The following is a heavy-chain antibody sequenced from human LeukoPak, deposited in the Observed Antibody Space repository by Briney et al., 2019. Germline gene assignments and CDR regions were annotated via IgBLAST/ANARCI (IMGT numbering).Heavy chain of an antibody. J-gene: IGHJ3*02. CDR3: ARCAYHYGSGSYYNAFDI. CDR2: ISAYNGNT. V-gene: IGHV1-18*01. Sequence: ASVKVSCKASGYTFTSYGISWVRQAPGQGLEWMGWISAYNGNTNYAQKLQGRVTMTRGMSTSTVYMELSSLRSEDTAVYYCARCAYHYGSGSYYNAFDIWGQGTMVTVSS. CDR1: GYTFTSYG. D-gene: IGHD3-10*01.